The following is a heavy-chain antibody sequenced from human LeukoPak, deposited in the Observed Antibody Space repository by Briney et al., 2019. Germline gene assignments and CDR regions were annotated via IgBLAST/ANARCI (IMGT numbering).Heavy chain of an antibody. J-gene: IGHJ4*02. CDR1: GFTFDDYG. CDR2: ISGSGDST. D-gene: IGHD2-15*01. V-gene: IGHV3-23*01. Sequence: PGGSLRLSCAASGFTFDDYGMSWVRQAPGKGLEWVSAISGSGDSTYYADSVKGRFTISRDNSKNTLYLQMNSLRAEDTAVYYCAKAVDVVVVAPPSRYWGQGTLVTVSS. CDR3: AKAVDVVVVAPPSRY.